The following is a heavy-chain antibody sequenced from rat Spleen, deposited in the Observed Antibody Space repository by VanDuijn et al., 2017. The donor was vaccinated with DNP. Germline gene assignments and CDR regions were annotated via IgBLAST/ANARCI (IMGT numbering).Heavy chain of an antibody. J-gene: IGHJ1*01. CDR2: ISYDGSST. Sequence: EVHLVESGGGLVQPGRSLKLSCAASGFTFSDYNMAWVRQAPKKGLEWVATISYDGSSTYYRDSGKGRFTISRDKAKSTLYLQMDHLRSEDTGTYYCARPDFWGPGTMGTVSS. V-gene: IGHV5-7*01. CDR3: ARPDF. CDR1: GFTFSDYN.